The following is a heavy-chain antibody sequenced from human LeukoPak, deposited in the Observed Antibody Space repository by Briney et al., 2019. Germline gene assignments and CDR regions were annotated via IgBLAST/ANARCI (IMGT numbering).Heavy chain of an antibody. Sequence: ASVNVSCKASGYTFTSYAMNWVRQAPGQGLEWMGWINTNTGNPTYAQGFTGRFVFSLDTSVSTAYPQISSLKAEDTAVYYCARDFGGYYDSSGYYYLSGWGQGTLVTVSS. CDR1: GYTFTSYA. D-gene: IGHD3-22*01. V-gene: IGHV7-4-1*02. CDR3: ARDFGGYYDSSGYYYLSG. J-gene: IGHJ4*02. CDR2: INTNTGNP.